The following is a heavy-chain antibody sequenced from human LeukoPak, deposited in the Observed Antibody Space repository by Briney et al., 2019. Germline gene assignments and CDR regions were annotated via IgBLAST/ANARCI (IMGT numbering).Heavy chain of an antibody. CDR3: ARGGYGDGYNFDY. CDR1: GFTFSGYA. D-gene: IGHD5-24*01. J-gene: IGHJ4*02. V-gene: IGHV3-64*01. CDR2: ISSNGGST. Sequence: GGSLRLSCAASGFTFSGYAMTWVRQVPGKGLEYVSAISSNGGSTYYANSVKGRFTISRDNSKNTLYLQMGSLRAEDMAVYYCARGGYGDGYNFDYWGQGTLVTVSS.